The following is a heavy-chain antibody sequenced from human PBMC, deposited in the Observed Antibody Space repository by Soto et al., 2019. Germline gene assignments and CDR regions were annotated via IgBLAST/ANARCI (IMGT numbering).Heavy chain of an antibody. CDR2: VNPDSGHT. CDR1: GYIFTSYN. D-gene: IGHD2-15*01. J-gene: IGHJ4*02. V-gene: IGHV1-8*02. Sequence: ASLKVSCKASGYIFTSYNINWVRQAAGHGLEWMGWVNPDSGHTDYAQKFQGRVTITRDTSTSTAYMELRSLRSDDTAVYYCARDQPQGYCSGGSCYLDYWGQGTLVTASS. CDR3: ARDQPQGYCSGGSCYLDY.